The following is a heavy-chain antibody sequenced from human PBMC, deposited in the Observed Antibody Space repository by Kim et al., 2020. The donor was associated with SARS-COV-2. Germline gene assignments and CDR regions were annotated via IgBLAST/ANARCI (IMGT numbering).Heavy chain of an antibody. J-gene: IGHJ4*02. Sequence: YASSVRGRITITRDNAKNSLYLQMNSLRAEDTAVYYCARVGVLVHYYFDYCGQGTLVTVSS. V-gene: IGHV3-21*01. D-gene: IGHD3-10*01. CDR3: ARVGVLVHYYFDY.